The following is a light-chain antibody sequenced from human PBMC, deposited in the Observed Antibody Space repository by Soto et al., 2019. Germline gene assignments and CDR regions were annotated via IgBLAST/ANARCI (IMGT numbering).Light chain of an antibody. Sequence: QSVLTQPASVSGSPGQSITISCTGTSSDIGNYNFVSWYQQHPGKAPKLMIYETDKRPSGVSNHFSGSKSGNTASLTISGLQAEDEADYYCCSYAGSNNYVFGTGTKLTVL. V-gene: IGLV2-23*01. CDR3: CSYAGSNNYV. CDR2: ETD. CDR1: SSDIGNYNF. J-gene: IGLJ1*01.